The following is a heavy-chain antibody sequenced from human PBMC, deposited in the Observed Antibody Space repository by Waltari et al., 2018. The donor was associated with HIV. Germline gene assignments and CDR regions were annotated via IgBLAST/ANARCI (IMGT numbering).Heavy chain of an antibody. CDR1: GFVFSDFY. D-gene: IGHD2-21*02. CDR3: ASPGPYCGGDCYLD. J-gene: IGHJ4*02. V-gene: IGHV3-11*01. Sequence: VQLVESGGGLVKPGGPLRLSCAASGFVFSDFYMSWFRRAPGKGLEWISYISMSGTTIYYRDSVKGRFTISRDNAKNSLSLQMNSLRAEDTAVYYCASPGPYCGGDCYLDWGPGTLVTVSS. CDR2: ISMSGTTI.